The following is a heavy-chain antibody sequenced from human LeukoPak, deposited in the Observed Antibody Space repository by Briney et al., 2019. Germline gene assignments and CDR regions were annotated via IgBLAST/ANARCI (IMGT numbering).Heavy chain of an antibody. CDR3: ARALGSSWDSSLDS. D-gene: IGHD6-13*01. CDR2: ISYDGSVE. CDR1: GVTFNSYA. J-gene: IGHJ4*02. V-gene: IGHV3-30*04. Sequence: PGRSLRLSCAASGVTFNSYAVHWVRQAPGQGLEWVALISYDGSVEKNAASVKGRFTISRDNSKNTLYLQMNSLRTEDTAVYYCARALGSSWDSSLDSWGQGTLVPVSS.